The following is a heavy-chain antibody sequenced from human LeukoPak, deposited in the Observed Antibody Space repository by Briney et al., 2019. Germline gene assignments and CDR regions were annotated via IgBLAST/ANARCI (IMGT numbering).Heavy chain of an antibody. CDR3: ARDNSVRDEAWWFSP. CDR1: GYTFTSNY. CDR2: ISLSGAST. D-gene: IGHD5-24*01. J-gene: IGHJ5*02. V-gene: IGHV1-46*01. Sequence: ASVKVSRKSFGYTFTSNYMHWVRHAHAQGTEWVGVISLSGASTTYAQTFQGRVTLTRDMSTSTDYLELSSLRSEDTAVYYCARDNSVRDEAWWFSPWGQGTLVTVSS.